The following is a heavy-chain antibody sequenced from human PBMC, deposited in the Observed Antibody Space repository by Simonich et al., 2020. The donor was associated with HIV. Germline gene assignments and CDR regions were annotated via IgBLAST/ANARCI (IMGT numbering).Heavy chain of an antibody. D-gene: IGHD3-9*01. J-gene: IGHJ4*02. Sequence: QVQLVQSGAEVKKPGASVKVSCKASGYTFNTYSMNWVRQAPGQGLGWLGGDSAYNGNTKDAEKFQGRVTMTTDKSTSTAYLELRRLRSDDTAVYYCAKEGFHDTLDYWGQGTLVTVSS. CDR3: AKEGFHDTLDY. V-gene: IGHV1-18*01. CDR2: DSAYNGNT. CDR1: GYTFNTYS.